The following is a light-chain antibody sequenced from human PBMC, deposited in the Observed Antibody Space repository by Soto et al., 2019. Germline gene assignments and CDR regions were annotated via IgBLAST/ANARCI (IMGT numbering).Light chain of an antibody. CDR3: QQYGDYSSPWYS. CDR1: QSVSSNY. Sequence: EIVLTQSPGTLSLSPGDRVTLSCRASQSVSSNYLAWYQQKPGQAPRLVIYATSSRATGIPDRFSGSVSGTDFTLTISRPEPEDCTRYYCQQYGDYSSPWYSFGQGPRLEI. CDR2: ATS. J-gene: IGKJ2*03. V-gene: IGKV3-20*01.